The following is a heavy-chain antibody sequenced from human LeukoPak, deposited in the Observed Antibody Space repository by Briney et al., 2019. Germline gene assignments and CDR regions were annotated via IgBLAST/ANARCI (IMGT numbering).Heavy chain of an antibody. CDR1: RFTFSRYA. D-gene: IGHD5-24*01. Sequence: GGSLRLSCAASRFTFSRYAMNWVRQAPGKGLEWVSAISGSGGSTYYADSVKGRFTIARDNAKNSLYLQMNNLRAEDTAVYYCAKREGYSIFDYWGQGTLVTVSS. CDR3: AKREGYSIFDY. V-gene: IGHV3-23*01. CDR2: ISGSGGST. J-gene: IGHJ4*02.